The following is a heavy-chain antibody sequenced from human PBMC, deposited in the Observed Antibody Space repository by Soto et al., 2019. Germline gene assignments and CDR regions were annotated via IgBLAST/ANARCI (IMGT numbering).Heavy chain of an antibody. V-gene: IGHV3-21*01. CDR3: ARDYDILPGYSRGGYYYGMDV. D-gene: IGHD3-9*01. J-gene: IGHJ6*02. CDR1: GFTFSSYS. Sequence: EVQLVESGGGLVKPGGSLRLSCAASGFTFSSYSMNWVRQAPGKGLEWVSSISSSSSYIYYADSVKGRFTISRDNAKNXLXLXXNSLRAEDTAVYYCARDYDILPGYSRGGYYYGMDVWGQGTTVTVSS. CDR2: ISSSSSYI.